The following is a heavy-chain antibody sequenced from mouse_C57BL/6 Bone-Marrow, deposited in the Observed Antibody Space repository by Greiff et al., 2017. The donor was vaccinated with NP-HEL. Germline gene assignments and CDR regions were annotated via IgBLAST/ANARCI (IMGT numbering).Heavy chain of an antibody. CDR3: ARYWYFDV. V-gene: IGHV1-85*01. Sequence: QVQLKQSGPELVKPGASVKLSCKASGYTFTSYDINWVKPRPGQGLEWIGWIYPRDGSTKYNEQFKGKATLTVDTSSSTAYMELHSLTSEDSAVYFCARYWYFDVWGTGTTVTVS. CDR2: IYPRDGST. J-gene: IGHJ1*03. CDR1: GYTFTSYD.